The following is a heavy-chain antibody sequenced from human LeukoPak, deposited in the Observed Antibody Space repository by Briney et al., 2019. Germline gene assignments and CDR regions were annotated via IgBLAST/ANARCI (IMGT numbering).Heavy chain of an antibody. J-gene: IGHJ4*02. D-gene: IGHD4-17*01. CDR1: GCTFTTYG. CDR2: INPYNGNT. CDR3: AREIYGRFDF. V-gene: IGHV1-18*01. Sequence: ASVKVSCKASGCTFTTYGISWVRQATGQGLECMGWINPYNGNTNYAQKFQGRVTLTTDTATSTAYMELRSLRSDDSAMYYCAREIYGRFDFWGQGTLVTVSS.